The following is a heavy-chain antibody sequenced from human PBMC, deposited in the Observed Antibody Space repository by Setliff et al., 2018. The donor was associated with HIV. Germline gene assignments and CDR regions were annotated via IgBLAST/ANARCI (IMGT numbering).Heavy chain of an antibody. CDR2: IYYSGTT. J-gene: IGHJ4*02. V-gene: IGHV4-39*07. CDR1: GFSFRNSFYN. D-gene: IGHD3-3*01. CDR3: ARDQSDWFY. Sequence: SETLSLTCNVSGFSFRNSFYNWGWIRQPPGKGLEWTGTIYYSGTTYYNPSLKSRVTMSIDTSQSQFSLKLNSVTAADTAVYYCARDQSDWFYWGQGTLVTVSS.